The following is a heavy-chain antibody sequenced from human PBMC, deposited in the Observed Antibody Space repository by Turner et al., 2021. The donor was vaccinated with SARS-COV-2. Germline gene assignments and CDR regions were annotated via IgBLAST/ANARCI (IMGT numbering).Heavy chain of an antibody. CDR3: ARHEVNSYDASGYYTSP. CDR2: VFQTGSN. Sequence: HLQLQVSRPRLVKPSETLCLTCAVSGGHINNTIYSGGRDRHPPGKGLEWIGSVFQTGSNYYKSSLKRRVAISIDPSKNHFSLRLNSVTAADTAVYYCARHEVNSYDASGYYTSPWGQGILVTVSS. D-gene: IGHD3-22*01. V-gene: IGHV4-39*01. J-gene: IGHJ5*02. CDR1: GGHINNTIYS.